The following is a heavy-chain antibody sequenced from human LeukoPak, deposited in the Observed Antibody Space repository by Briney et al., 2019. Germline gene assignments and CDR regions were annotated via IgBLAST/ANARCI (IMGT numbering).Heavy chain of an antibody. CDR3: ATDYGDYIMDY. V-gene: IGHV1-69*04. J-gene: IGHJ4*02. D-gene: IGHD4-17*01. CDR2: IIPILGIA. CDR1: GGTFSSYA. Sequence: VASVKVSCKASGGTFSSYAISWVRQAPGQGLEWMGRIIPILGIANHAQKFQGRVTITADKSTSTAYMELSSLRSEDTAVYYCATDYGDYIMDYWGQGTLVTVSS.